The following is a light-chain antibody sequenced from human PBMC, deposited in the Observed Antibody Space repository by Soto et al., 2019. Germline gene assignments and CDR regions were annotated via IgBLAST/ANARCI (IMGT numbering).Light chain of an antibody. CDR1: QSVLYSSTNKHY. Sequence: DIVMTQSPDSLAVSLGERATINCKSSQSVLYSSTNKHYLAWYQQKPGQPPKLLIYWASTRESGVPDRFSGSGAGTDFTLTISSRQAEDVGVYYCQQYYSTPFTFGPGTKVDIK. V-gene: IGKV4-1*01. CDR3: QQYYSTPFT. J-gene: IGKJ3*01. CDR2: WAS.